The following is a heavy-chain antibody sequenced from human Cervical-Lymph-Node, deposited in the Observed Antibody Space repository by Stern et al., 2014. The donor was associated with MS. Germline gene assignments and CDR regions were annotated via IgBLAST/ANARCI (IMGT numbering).Heavy chain of an antibody. V-gene: IGHV7-4-1*01. CDR1: EFTFTTYA. J-gene: IGHJ6*02. Sequence: MQLVESGSELKNPGASVKISCKASEFTFTTYAINWVRQAPGQGLEWMGWINTNTGNPTYAQVFTGRFVFSLDTSVSTAYLEIGDLKAEDTAVFYCARVRCTTTSCYTAYYHAMDVWGQGTTVTVSS. D-gene: IGHD4-17*01. CDR3: ARVRCTTTSCYTAYYHAMDV. CDR2: INTNTGNP.